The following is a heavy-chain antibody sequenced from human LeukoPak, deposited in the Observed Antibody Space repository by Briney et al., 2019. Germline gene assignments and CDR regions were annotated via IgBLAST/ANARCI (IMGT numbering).Heavy chain of an antibody. J-gene: IGHJ6*03. CDR3: ARRAVDNSYYYYMDV. V-gene: IGHV1-8*03. CDR2: MNPKSGNT. Sequence: ASVKVSCTASGYTFTSYDINWVRQVPGQGLEWMGWMNPKSGNTGYAQKFQGRVTITRNTSISTAYMEVSSLRYEDTAVYYCARRAVDNSYYYYMDVWGKGTTVTVSS. CDR1: GYTFTSYD. D-gene: IGHD6-19*01.